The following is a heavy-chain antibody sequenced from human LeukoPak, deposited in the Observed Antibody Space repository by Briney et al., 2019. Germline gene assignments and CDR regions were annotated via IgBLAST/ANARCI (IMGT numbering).Heavy chain of an antibody. CDR3: AKGRFLERNWFDP. D-gene: IGHD3-3*01. J-gene: IGHJ5*02. CDR1: GFTFSSYW. Sequence: GGSLRLSCAASGFTFSSYWMSWVRQAPGKGLEWVAFIRYDGSNKYYADSVKGRFTISRDNSKNTLYLQMNSLRAEDTAVYYCAKGRFLERNWFDPWGQGTLVTVSS. CDR2: IRYDGSNK. V-gene: IGHV3-30*02.